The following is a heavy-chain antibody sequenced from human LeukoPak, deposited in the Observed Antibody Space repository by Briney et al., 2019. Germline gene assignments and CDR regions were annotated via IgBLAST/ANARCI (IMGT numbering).Heavy chain of an antibody. CDR2: IYYSGST. CDR1: GGSISSYY. CDR3: ARTDYDFWSGYRYYGMDV. V-gene: IGHV4-59*01. J-gene: IGHJ6*02. Sequence: SETLSLTCTVSGGSISSYYWSWIRQPPGKGLEWIGYIYYSGSTNYNPSLKSRVTISVDTSKNQFSLKLSSVTAADTAVYYCARTDYDFWSGYRYYGMDVWGQGTTVTVS. D-gene: IGHD3-3*01.